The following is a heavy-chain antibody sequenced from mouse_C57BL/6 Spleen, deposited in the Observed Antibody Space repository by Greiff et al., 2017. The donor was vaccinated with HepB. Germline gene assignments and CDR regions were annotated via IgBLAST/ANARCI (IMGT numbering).Heavy chain of an antibody. Sequence: QVQLQQSGAELVKPGASVKISCKASGYAFNSYWMNWVKQRPGKGLEWIGQIYPGDGDTNYNGKFKGKATLTADKSSSTAYMQLSSLTSEDSAVYFCARSGYDYDERVNYWGQGTTLTVSS. J-gene: IGHJ2*01. CDR3: ARSGYDYDERVNY. CDR2: IYPGDGDT. CDR1: GYAFNSYW. V-gene: IGHV1-80*01. D-gene: IGHD2-4*01.